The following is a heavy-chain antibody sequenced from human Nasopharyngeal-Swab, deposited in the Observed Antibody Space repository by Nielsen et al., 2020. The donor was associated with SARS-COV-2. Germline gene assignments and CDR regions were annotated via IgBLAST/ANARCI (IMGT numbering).Heavy chain of an antibody. Sequence: SLKISCAASGFTFEDYAMHWVRQAPGKGLQWVSGITWNSGSIGYADSVKGRFTISRDNAKNSLYLQMNSLRAEDTALYFCAKGSDYDFWSGYLVYWGQGTLVNVSS. J-gene: IGHJ4*02. CDR3: AKGSDYDFWSGYLVY. D-gene: IGHD3-3*01. CDR1: GFTFEDYA. CDR2: ITWNSGSI. V-gene: IGHV3-9*01.